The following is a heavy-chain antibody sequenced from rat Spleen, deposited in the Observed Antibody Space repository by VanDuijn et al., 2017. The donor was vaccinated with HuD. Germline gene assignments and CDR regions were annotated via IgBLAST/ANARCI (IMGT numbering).Heavy chain of an antibody. CDR3: ATPIITTSAY. V-gene: IGHV5S23*01. Sequence: EVQLVESGGGLVQPGRSLKLSCAASGFTFSHYDMAWVRQAPTKGLEWVASISTGGGNTYYRDSVKGRFTISGDNAKSTLYLQMDSLRSDDTATYYCATPIITTSAYWGQGTLVTVSS. J-gene: IGHJ3*01. CDR2: ISTGGGNT. CDR1: GFTFSHYD. D-gene: IGHD1-10*01.